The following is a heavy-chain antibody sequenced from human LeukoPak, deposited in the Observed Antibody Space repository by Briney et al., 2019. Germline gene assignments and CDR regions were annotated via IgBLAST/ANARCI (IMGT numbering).Heavy chain of an antibody. J-gene: IGHJ4*02. D-gene: IGHD1-1*01. CDR2: ISSSGSTI. Sequence: MPGGSLRLSCAASGFTFSDYYMSWIRQAPGKGLEWVSYISSSGSTIYYADSVKGRFTISRDNAKNSLYLQMNSLRAEDTAVYYCARRENWNDPPDYGGQGTLVTVSS. CDR3: ARRENWNDPPDY. V-gene: IGHV3-11*01. CDR1: GFTFSDYY.